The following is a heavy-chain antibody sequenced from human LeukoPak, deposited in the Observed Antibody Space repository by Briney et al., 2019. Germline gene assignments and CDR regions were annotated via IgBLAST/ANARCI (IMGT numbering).Heavy chain of an antibody. CDR3: ARGPRVYFDY. J-gene: IGHJ4*02. CDR2: MSSGGSTI. Sequence: GGSLRLSCAASGFTFSNAWMSWVRQAPGKGLEWVSYMSSGGSTIYYADSVKGRFTISRDNAKNSLYLQMNSLRAEDTAVYYCARGPRVYFDYWGQGTLVTVSS. CDR1: GFTFSNAW. V-gene: IGHV3-11*04.